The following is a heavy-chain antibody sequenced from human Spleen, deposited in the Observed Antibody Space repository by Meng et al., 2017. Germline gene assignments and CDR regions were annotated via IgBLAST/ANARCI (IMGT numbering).Heavy chain of an antibody. D-gene: IGHD3-10*01. CDR1: GGSINSSGYY. J-gene: IGHJ1*01. V-gene: IGHV4-39*07. Sequence: QLQLQESGPGLVKPSETLSLTCTVSGGSINSSGYYWTWIRQPPGKGLEWIGEIPHRGSSAYNPSLKSRVSMSIDKSKNQFSLKLTSVTAADTAVYHCLRGSGGSVWGQGTLVTVSS. CDR2: IPHRGSS. CDR3: LRGSGGSV.